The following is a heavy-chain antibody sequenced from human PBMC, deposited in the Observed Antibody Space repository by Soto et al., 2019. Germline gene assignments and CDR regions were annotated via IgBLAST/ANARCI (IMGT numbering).Heavy chain of an antibody. CDR1: GFTFSSYA. Sequence: GGSLRLSCAASGFTFSSYAMHWVRQAPGKGLEWVAVISFDGSNKYHADSVKGRFTISRDNSENTLYLQMSSLRAEDTAVYYCARDQVTRFDSWGQGTLVTVSS. CDR3: ARDQVTRFDS. D-gene: IGHD3-10*01. CDR2: ISFDGSNK. J-gene: IGHJ4*02. V-gene: IGHV3-30-3*01.